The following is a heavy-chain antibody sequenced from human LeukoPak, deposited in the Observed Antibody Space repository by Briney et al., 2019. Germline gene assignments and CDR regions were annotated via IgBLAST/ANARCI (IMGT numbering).Heavy chain of an antibody. CDR2: IYYSGST. CDR3: ARAPITGTLFDY. D-gene: IGHD1-7*01. Sequence: SETLSLTCTVSGGSISSYYWSWIRQPPGKGLEWIGYIYYSGSTNYNPSLKSRVTMSVDTSKNQFSLKLSSVTAADTAVYYCARAPITGTLFDYWGQGTLVTVSS. V-gene: IGHV4-59*01. CDR1: GGSISSYY. J-gene: IGHJ4*02.